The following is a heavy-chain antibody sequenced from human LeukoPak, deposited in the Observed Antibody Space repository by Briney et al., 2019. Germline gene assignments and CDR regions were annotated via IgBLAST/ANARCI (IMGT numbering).Heavy chain of an antibody. D-gene: IGHD1-26*01. CDR2: ISGSTTYT. Sequence: PGGSLRLSCAASGFTFSDYYMSWIRQAPGKGLEWVSYISGSTTYTNYADSVKGRFTISRDNAKNSLYLQMNSLRAEDTAVYYCAKGGEGGSHRYFEYWGQGTLVTVSS. V-gene: IGHV3-11*06. CDR1: GFTFSDYY. J-gene: IGHJ4*02. CDR3: AKGGEGGSHRYFEY.